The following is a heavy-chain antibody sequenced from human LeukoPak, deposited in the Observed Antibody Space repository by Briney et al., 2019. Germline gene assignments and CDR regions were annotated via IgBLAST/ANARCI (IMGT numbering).Heavy chain of an antibody. Sequence: ASVKVSCKASGYTFTSYGISWVRQAPGQGLEWMGWISAYNGNTNYAQKLRGRVTMTTDTSTSTAYMELRSLRSDDTAVYYCARGRYDYGDSEDAFDIWGQGTMVTVSS. J-gene: IGHJ3*02. CDR1: GYTFTSYG. V-gene: IGHV1-18*01. CDR3: ARGRYDYGDSEDAFDI. CDR2: ISAYNGNT. D-gene: IGHD4-17*01.